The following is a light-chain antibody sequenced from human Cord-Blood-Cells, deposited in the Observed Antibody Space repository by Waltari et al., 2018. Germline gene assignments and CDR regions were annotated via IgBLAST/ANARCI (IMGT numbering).Light chain of an antibody. Sequence: IVLPQSPATLSLSPGESATLSCRASQSVSSYLPWYQQKPGQAPRLIIYDASNTATDIPARFSGSGSGTDLPLTIRRLEPEDVAVYYCQQRSSWLMYSFGQGTKLEIK. J-gene: IGKJ2*03. CDR1: QSVSSY. CDR2: DAS. CDR3: QQRSSWLMYS. V-gene: IGKV3-11*01.